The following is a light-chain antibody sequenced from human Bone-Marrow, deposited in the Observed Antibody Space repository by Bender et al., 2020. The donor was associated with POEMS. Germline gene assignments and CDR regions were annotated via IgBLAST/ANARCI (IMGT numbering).Light chain of an antibody. J-gene: IGLJ2*01. CDR2: GRN. CDR1: SLRNYY. Sequence: SSELTQDPAVSVALGQTVRITCQGDSLRNYYPSWYQQKPGQAPLLVIFGRNDRPSGIPDRFSGSSSGNTASLTITGAQTEDEADYYCSFRGSSGNHVVFGGGTKLTVL. V-gene: IGLV3-19*01. CDR3: SFRGSSGNHVV.